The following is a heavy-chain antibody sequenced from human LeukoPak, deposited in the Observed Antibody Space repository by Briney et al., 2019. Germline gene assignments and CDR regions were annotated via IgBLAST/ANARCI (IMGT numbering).Heavy chain of an antibody. Sequence: GGSLRLSCAASGFTFSNYAMSWVRQAPGKGLEWVSAICGGDGGKYYADSVKGRFTFSRDNPKNTLYLQMNTLRVEDTAVYYCAIWWHYDILTGYYDSDYWGHAPLVTVSS. CDR2: ICGGDGGK. D-gene: IGHD3-9*01. CDR1: GFTFSNYA. J-gene: IGHJ4*01. CDR3: AIWWHYDILTGYYDSDY. V-gene: IGHV3-23*01.